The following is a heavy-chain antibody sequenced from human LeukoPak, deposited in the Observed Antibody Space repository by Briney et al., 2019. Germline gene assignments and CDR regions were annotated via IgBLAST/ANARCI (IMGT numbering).Heavy chain of an antibody. CDR1: GGSSSISSYY. CDR2: VYYNGRT. J-gene: IGHJ5*02. CDR3: ARGIYEYQLLSWFDP. D-gene: IGHD2-2*01. Sequence: SETLSLTCTVSGGSSSISSYYCGWIRQAPGKGLEWIGSVYYNGRTYYTPSLESRVTMSVDTSKNHFSLKLTSVTAADTAVYFCARGIYEYQLLSWFDPWGQGTLVTVSS. V-gene: IGHV4-39*07.